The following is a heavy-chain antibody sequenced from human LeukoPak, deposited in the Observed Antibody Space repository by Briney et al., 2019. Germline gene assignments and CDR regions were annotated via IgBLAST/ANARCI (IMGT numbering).Heavy chain of an antibody. V-gene: IGHV3-30*02. Sequence: GGSLRLSCAASGFTFSAYGMQWVRQAPGKGLEWVAFVRYDGNDKYYADSVKGRFTVSRDNSKNTVYLQMNSLRAEDTAVYYCAKAGSGWYAPYWGQGTLVTVSS. D-gene: IGHD6-19*01. J-gene: IGHJ4*02. CDR1: GFTFSAYG. CDR3: AKAGSGWYAPY. CDR2: VRYDGNDK.